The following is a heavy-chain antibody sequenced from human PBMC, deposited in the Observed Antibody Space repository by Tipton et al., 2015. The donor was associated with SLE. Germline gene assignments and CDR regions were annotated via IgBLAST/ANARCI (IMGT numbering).Heavy chain of an antibody. CDR3: ARGRGVGGGNSDYFDY. CDR2: LYYSGST. V-gene: IGHV4-39*07. Sequence: TLSLTCTVSGGSISSSSYSWAWIRQPPGKGLEWIGSLYYSGSTFYNPSLKSRVTISVDTSKNQFSLKLNSVTAADTAVYYCARGRGVGGGNSDYFDYWGQGTLVTVSS. J-gene: IGHJ4*02. CDR1: GGSISSSSYS. D-gene: IGHD4-23*01.